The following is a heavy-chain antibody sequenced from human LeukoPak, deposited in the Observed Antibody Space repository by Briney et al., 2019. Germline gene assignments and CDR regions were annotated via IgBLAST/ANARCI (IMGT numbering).Heavy chain of an antibody. CDR3: ARASHPETWFDP. CDR2: INAGNGNT. Sequence: ASVKVSCKASGYIFTRYDMNWVRQAPGQRLEWMGWINAGNGNTKYSQKFQGRVTITRDTSASTAYMELSSLRSEDTAVYYCARASHPETWFDPWGQGTLVTVSS. V-gene: IGHV1-3*01. CDR1: GYIFTRYD. J-gene: IGHJ5*02.